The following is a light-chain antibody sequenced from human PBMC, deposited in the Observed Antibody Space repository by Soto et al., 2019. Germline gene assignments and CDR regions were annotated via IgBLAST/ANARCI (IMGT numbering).Light chain of an antibody. Sequence: QAVVTQPASVSGSPGQSITISCTGTSSDVGGYNYVSWYQQHPGKAPKLMIYDVSNRPSGVSNHFSGSKSGNTASLTISGLQAEDEADYYCSSYTSSSTYVVFGGGTKLTVL. CDR2: DVS. CDR3: SSYTSSSTYVV. J-gene: IGLJ2*01. V-gene: IGLV2-14*01. CDR1: SSDVGGYNY.